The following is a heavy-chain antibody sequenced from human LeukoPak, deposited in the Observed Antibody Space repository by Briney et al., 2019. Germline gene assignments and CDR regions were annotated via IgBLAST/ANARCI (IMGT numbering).Heavy chain of an antibody. CDR1: GFTFSSYA. CDR2: ISSNGGST. Sequence: GGSLRLSCAASGFTFSSYAMHWVRQAPGTGLEYVSAISSNGGSTYYANSVKGRFTISRDNSKHTLYLQMGSLRAEDMAVYYCASIAVASNKQDYWGQGTLVTVSS. CDR3: ASIAVASNKQDY. D-gene: IGHD6-19*01. V-gene: IGHV3-64*01. J-gene: IGHJ4*02.